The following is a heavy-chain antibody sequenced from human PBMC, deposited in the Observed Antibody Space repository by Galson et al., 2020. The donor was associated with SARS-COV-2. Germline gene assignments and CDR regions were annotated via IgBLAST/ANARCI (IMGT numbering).Heavy chain of an antibody. CDR3: ARGDMRNDYFDY. CDR2: IYSEVSST. D-gene: IGHD3-16*01. V-gene: IGHV3-74*01. J-gene: IGHJ4*02. Sequence: GGSLRLSCAASGFTFSSYWMHWVRQAPGKGLVWVSRIYSEVSSTSYADSVKGRFTISGDDAKNTLYLHMSSLRAEDTAVYYCARGDMRNDYFDYWGQGTLVTVSS. CDR1: GFTFSSYW.